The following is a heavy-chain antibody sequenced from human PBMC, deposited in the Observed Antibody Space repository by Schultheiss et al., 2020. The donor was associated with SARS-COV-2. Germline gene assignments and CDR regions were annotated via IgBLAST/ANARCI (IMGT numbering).Heavy chain of an antibody. V-gene: IGHV5-51*01. J-gene: IGHJ6*02. CDR3: ARVSHSSSWDESRYYYYYYGMDV. Sequence: GESLKISCKGSGYSFTSYWIGWVRQMPGKGLEWMGIIYPGDSDTRYSPSFHGQVTISADKSISTAYLQWSRLKASDTAMYYCARVSHSSSWDESRYYYYYYGMDVWGQGTTVTVSS. CDR1: GYSFTSYW. CDR2: IYPGDSDT. D-gene: IGHD6-13*01.